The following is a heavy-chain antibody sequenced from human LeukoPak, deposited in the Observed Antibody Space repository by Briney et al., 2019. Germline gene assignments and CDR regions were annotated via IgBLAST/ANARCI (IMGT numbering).Heavy chain of an antibody. CDR2: IIPIFGTA. CDR3: ARTRVDTAMDYYFDY. Sequence: SVKVSCTASGGTFSIYAISWVRQAPGQGLEWMGGIIPIFGTANYAQKFQGRVTITADESTSTAYMEPSSLRSEDTAVYYCARTRVDTAMDYYFDYWGQGTLVTVSS. CDR1: GGTFSIYA. D-gene: IGHD5-18*01. V-gene: IGHV1-69*13. J-gene: IGHJ4*02.